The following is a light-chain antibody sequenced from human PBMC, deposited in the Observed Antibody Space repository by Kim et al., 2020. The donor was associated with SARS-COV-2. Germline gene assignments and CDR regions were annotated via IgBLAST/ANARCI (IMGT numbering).Light chain of an antibody. J-gene: IGLJ3*02. CDR1: SSDVGSYNL. CDR2: GVS. CDR3: CSYVGSSTWV. V-gene: IGLV2-23*02. Sequence: QSALTQPASVSGSPGQSITISCTGTSSDVGSYNLVSWYQQHPGKAPKLMIYGVSKRPSGVSNRFSGSKSGNTASLTISGLQAEDEADYYCCSYVGSSTWVFGGGTQLTVL.